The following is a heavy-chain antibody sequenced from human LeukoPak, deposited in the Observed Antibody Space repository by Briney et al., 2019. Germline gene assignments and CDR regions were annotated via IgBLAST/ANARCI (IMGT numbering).Heavy chain of an antibody. CDR1: GYSFTSYW. D-gene: IGHD3-22*01. CDR2: IYPGDSDT. Sequence: ESLKISCKGSGYSFTSYWIGWVRQMPGKGLEWMGIIYPGDSDTRYSPSFQGQVTISADKSISTAYLQWSSLKASDTAMYYCARGGYDSSGPDAFDIWGQGTMVTVSS. V-gene: IGHV5-51*01. CDR3: ARGGYDSSGPDAFDI. J-gene: IGHJ3*02.